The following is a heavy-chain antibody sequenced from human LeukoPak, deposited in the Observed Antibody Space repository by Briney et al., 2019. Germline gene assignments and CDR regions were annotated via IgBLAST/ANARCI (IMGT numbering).Heavy chain of an antibody. J-gene: IGHJ6*02. V-gene: IGHV4-34*01. CDR1: GGSFSGYY. Sequence: SETLSLTCAVYGGSFSGYYWSWIRQPPGKGLEWIGEINHSGSTNYNPSLKSRVTISVDTSKNQFSLKLSSVTAADTAEYYCAILTGAAGYYGMDVWGQGTTVTVSS. CDR2: INHSGST. CDR3: AILTGAAGYYGMDV. D-gene: IGHD7-27*01.